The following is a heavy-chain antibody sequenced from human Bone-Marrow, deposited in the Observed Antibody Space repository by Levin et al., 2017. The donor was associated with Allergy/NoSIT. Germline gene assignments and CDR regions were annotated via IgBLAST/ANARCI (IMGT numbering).Heavy chain of an antibody. CDR2: IIPILGIA. CDR3: ASSTRSNDAFDI. V-gene: IGHV1-69*04. Sequence: SVKVSCKASGGTFSSYAISWVRQAPGQGLEWMGRIIPILGIANYAQKFQGRVTITADKSTSTAYMELSSLRSEDTAVYYCASSTRSNDAFDIWGQGTMVTVSS. J-gene: IGHJ3*02. D-gene: IGHD2-2*01. CDR1: GGTFSSYA.